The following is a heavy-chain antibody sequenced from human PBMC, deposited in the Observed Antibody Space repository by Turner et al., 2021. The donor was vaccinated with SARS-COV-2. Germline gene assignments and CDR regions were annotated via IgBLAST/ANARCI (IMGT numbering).Heavy chain of an antibody. Sequence: QVQLVESGGGVVQPGRSLRLSCAASGFTFRSYGMHWVRQAPGKGLEWVAIICYDGSNKYYADSVKGRFTISRDNSKNTLYLQMNSLRAEDTAVYYCARNRVDCGGDCYSFDYWGQGTLVTVSS. CDR1: GFTFRSYG. D-gene: IGHD2-21*01. J-gene: IGHJ4*02. V-gene: IGHV3-33*01. CDR2: ICYDGSNK. CDR3: ARNRVDCGGDCYSFDY.